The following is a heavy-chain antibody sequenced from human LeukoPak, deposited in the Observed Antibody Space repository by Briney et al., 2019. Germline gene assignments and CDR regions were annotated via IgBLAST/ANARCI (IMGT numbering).Heavy chain of an antibody. V-gene: IGHV4-61*01. CDR2: IYYSGST. J-gene: IGHJ4*02. CDR1: GGSVNSGSYY. CDR3: ARALRYSSGWALDY. Sequence: SETLSLTCTVSGGSVNSGSYYWNWIRQPPGKGLEWIGYIYYSGSTNYNPSLKSRVTISVDTSKNQFSLQLNSVTPEDTAVYYCARALRYSSGWALDYWGQGTLVTVSS. D-gene: IGHD6-19*01.